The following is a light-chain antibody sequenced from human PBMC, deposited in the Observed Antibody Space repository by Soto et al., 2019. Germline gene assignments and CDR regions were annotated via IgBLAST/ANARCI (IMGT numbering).Light chain of an antibody. CDR1: QSVNSK. CDR2: GAS. V-gene: IGKV3D-15*01. Sequence: SQSVNSKVAWYQQKPGQAPRLLIYGASTRATGIPARFSGSGSATEFTLPISSRQAHEFAACYYQQHYDSAPLTFGRGTKVDIK. CDR3: QQHYDSAPLT. J-gene: IGKJ1*01.